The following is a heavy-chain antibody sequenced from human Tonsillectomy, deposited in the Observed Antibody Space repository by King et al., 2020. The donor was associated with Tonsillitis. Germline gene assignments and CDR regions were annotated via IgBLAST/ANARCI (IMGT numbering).Heavy chain of an antibody. CDR1: GFTFSSNA. V-gene: IGHV3-23*04. D-gene: IGHD6-19*01. J-gene: IGHJ4*02. Sequence: VQLVESGGGLVQPGGSLRLSCAASGFTFSSNAMSWVRQAPGKGLEWVSGISASGGSQYNADSGKGRFTSARDDSKTKLFLQMNSLRAEDTAVYYCAKRGSGWYGSLYFFDYWGQGTLVTVSS. CDR3: AKRGSGWYGSLYFFDY. CDR2: ISASGGSQ.